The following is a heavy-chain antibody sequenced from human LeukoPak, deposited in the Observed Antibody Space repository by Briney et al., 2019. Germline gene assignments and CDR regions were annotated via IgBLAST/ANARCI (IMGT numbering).Heavy chain of an antibody. Sequence: KPSEALSPTWTVACGSLSSSGYYWGWIRHPPGKGLGWVGGIYYSGSTYYNPSLKSRVTISLDTSQNQFSLKLSSVTAADTAVYYCARQQSCSGGTCYFYFDSWGQGTLVTVSS. CDR2: IYYSGST. CDR1: CGSLSSSGYY. D-gene: IGHD2-15*01. V-gene: IGHV4-39*01. CDR3: ARQQSCSGGTCYFYFDS. J-gene: IGHJ4*02.